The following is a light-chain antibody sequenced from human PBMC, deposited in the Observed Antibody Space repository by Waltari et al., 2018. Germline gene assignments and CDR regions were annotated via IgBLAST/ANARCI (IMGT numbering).Light chain of an antibody. CDR3: QQNSLSPYT. CDR1: QSIGAH. V-gene: IGKV1-39*01. CDR2: GAS. J-gene: IGKJ3*01. Sequence: DMQMTQSPSSLSASVGDRVTITCRANQSIGAHLNWDQQKPGRAPKVLHYGASTLQCGVPSRFSGAGSGTHCTLTINSLQPEEFATYDCQQNSLSPYTLGPGTAVDVK.